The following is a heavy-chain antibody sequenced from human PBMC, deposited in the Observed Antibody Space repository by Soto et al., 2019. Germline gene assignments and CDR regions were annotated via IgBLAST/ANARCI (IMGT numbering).Heavy chain of an antibody. CDR2: IIPIFGTA. CDR1: GDTFSSNA. Sequence: SVKVSCNASGDTFSSNAISWVRQAPGQGLEWMGGIIPIFGTANYAQKFQGRVTITADESTSTAYMELSSLRSEDTAVYYCASGDCYYSSGYYDDRKWGEGTLVNVSS. D-gene: IGHD3-22*01. V-gene: IGHV1-69*13. J-gene: IGHJ4*02. CDR3: ASGDCYYSSGYYDDRK.